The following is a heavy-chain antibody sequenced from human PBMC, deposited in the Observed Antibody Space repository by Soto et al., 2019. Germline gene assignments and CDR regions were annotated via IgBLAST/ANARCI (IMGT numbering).Heavy chain of an antibody. Sequence: GVSLRLSCAASGFTFSSYGMNWVRQAPGKGLEWVGRIKSKTDGGTTDYAAPVKGRFTISRDDSKNTLYLQMNSLKTEDTAVYYCTTDPVLVVVIHYWGQGTLVTVSS. D-gene: IGHD3-22*01. J-gene: IGHJ4*02. V-gene: IGHV3-15*07. CDR1: GFTFSSYG. CDR2: IKSKTDGGTT. CDR3: TTDPVLVVVIHY.